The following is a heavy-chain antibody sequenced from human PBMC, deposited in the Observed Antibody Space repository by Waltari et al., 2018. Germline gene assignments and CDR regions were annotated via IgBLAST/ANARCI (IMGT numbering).Heavy chain of an antibody. Sequence: QVQLVESGGGVVQPGGSLRLSCAASGFTFSSYGMHWVPQAPGKGLEWVAFIRYDGSNKYYADSVKGRFTISRDNSKNTLYLQMNSLRAEDTAVYYCAKVVKYPDAFDIWGQGTMVTVSS. CDR1: GFTFSSYG. V-gene: IGHV3-30*02. CDR2: IRYDGSNK. CDR3: AKVVKYPDAFDI. D-gene: IGHD2-2*01. J-gene: IGHJ3*02.